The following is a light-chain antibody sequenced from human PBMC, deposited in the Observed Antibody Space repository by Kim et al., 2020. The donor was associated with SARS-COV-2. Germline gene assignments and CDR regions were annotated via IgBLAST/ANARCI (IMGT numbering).Light chain of an antibody. J-gene: IGLJ2*01. CDR3: QAWDSSTVV. Sequence: SYELTQPPSVSVSPGQTASITCSGDKSGDKYACXYQQKPGQSPVLVIYQDSKRPSGIPERFSGSNSGNTATLTISGTQAMDEADYYCQAWDSSTVVFGGG. CDR2: QDS. CDR1: KSGDKY. V-gene: IGLV3-1*01.